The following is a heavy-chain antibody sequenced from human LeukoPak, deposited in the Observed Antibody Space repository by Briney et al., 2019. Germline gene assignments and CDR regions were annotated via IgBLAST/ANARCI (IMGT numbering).Heavy chain of an antibody. CDR3: ASGSRKYYYDSSGYYYVKY. CDR1: GDSISSGGYY. D-gene: IGHD3-22*01. V-gene: IGHV4-31*03. CDR2: IYYSGST. Sequence: PSETLSLTCTVSGDSISSGGYYWSWIRQHPGKGLEWIGYIYYSGSTYYNPSLKSRVTISVDTSKNQFSLKLSSVTAADTAVYYCASGSRKYYYDSSGYYYVKYWGQGTLVTVSS. J-gene: IGHJ4*02.